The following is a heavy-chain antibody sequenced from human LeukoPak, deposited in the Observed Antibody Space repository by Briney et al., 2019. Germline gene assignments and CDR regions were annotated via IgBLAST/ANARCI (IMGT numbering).Heavy chain of an antibody. J-gene: IGHJ6*02. D-gene: IGHD6-13*01. CDR2: ISGSGGST. CDR3: AKDPPYSSSWSVPYYYYGMDV. V-gene: IGHV3-23*01. CDR1: GFTFSSYA. Sequence: GGSLRLSCAASGFTFSSYAMSWVRQAPGKGLEWVSAISGSGGSTYYADSVKGRFTISRDNSKNTLYLQMNSLRAEDTAVYYCAKDPPYSSSWSVPYYYYGMDVWGQGTTVTVSS.